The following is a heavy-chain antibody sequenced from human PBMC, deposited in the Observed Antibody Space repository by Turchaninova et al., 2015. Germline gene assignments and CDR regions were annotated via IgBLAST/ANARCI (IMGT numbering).Heavy chain of an antibody. CDR3: ARHVNGAAAGSAWFFDP. D-gene: IGHD6-13*01. CDR1: GAALRSSRYH. Sequence: QLQLHESGPGLVKPSETLSLTCPASGAALRSSRYHWGWVPHPPGKGMEWIGSIFFSGATSYNPSLKSRATISVDTSKNQFSLMVTSVTAADTAVYYCARHVNGAAAGSAWFFDPWGRGTLVTVSS. CDR2: IFFSGAT. J-gene: IGHJ2*01. V-gene: IGHV4-39*01.